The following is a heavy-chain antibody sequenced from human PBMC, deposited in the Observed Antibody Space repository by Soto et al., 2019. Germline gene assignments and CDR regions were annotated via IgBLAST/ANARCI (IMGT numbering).Heavy chain of an antibody. D-gene: IGHD3-22*01. V-gene: IGHV1-24*01. CDR2: FDPEDGET. Sequence: GASVKVSRKVSGYTLTELSMHWVRQAPGKGLEWMGGFDPEDGETIYAQKFQGRVTMTEDTSTDTAYMELSSLRSEDTAVYYCATDSSGRRRQDAFDIWGQGTMVTVSS. CDR1: GYTLTELS. CDR3: ATDSSGRRRQDAFDI. J-gene: IGHJ3*02.